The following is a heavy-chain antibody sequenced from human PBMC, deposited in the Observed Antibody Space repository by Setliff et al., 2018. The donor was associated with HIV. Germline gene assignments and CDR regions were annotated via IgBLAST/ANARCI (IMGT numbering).Heavy chain of an antibody. CDR2: IYYSGST. Sequence: SETLSLTCTVSGGSISSHYWSWIRQPPGKGLEWIGSIYYSGSTNYNPSLKSRVTISVDTSKNQFSLKLSSVTAADTAVYYCARVRGYDILTGYSHRVDYWGQGTLVTVSS. J-gene: IGHJ4*02. CDR3: ARVRGYDILTGYSHRVDY. D-gene: IGHD3-9*01. CDR1: GGSISSHY. V-gene: IGHV4-59*11.